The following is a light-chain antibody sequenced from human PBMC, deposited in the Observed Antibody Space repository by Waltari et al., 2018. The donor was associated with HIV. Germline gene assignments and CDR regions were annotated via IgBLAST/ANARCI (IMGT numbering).Light chain of an antibody. J-gene: IGLJ1*01. CDR3: AAWDDSLSAFYV. V-gene: IGLV1-47*01. CDR2: RNN. CDR1: SSNIGSKY. Sequence: QSVLTQPPSASGTPGQRVTISCSGSSSNIGSKYVYCYQQVPGTAPKLLIYRNNQRPSGVPDRFSGSKSGTSASLAISGLRSEDEADYYCAAWDDSLSAFYVFGTGTKVTVL.